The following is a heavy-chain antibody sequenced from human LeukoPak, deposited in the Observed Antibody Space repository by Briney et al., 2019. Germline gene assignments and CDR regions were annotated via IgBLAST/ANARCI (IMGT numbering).Heavy chain of an antibody. J-gene: IGHJ6*02. CDR2: INHSGST. V-gene: IGHV4-34*01. D-gene: IGHD2-2*02. Sequence: SETLSLTCAVYGGSFSGYYWSWIRQPPGKGLEWIGEINHSGSTNYNPSLKSRVTISVDTSKNQFSLKLSSVTAADTAVYYCAREGCSSTSCYTRRILSGYGMDVWGQGTTVTVSS. CDR3: AREGCSSTSCYTRRILSGYGMDV. CDR1: GGSFSGYY.